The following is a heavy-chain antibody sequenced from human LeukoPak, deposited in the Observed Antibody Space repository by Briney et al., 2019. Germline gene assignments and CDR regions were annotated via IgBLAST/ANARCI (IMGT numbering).Heavy chain of an antibody. CDR1: GFTFSRYA. D-gene: IGHD3-10*01. Sequence: VQPGGSLRLSCSASGFTFSRYAMHWVRQAPGKGLEYVSGISSNGGSTYYADSVKGRFTISRDNSKHTLYLQMSSLRAEDTAVYYCVKSGSYYNEPYYFDYWGQGTLVTVSS. CDR3: VKSGSYYNEPYYFDY. CDR2: ISSNGGST. J-gene: IGHJ4*02. V-gene: IGHV3-64D*06.